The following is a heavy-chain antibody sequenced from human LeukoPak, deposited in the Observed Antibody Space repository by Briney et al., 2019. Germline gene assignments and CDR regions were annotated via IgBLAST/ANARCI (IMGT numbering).Heavy chain of an antibody. V-gene: IGHV4-4*02. Sequence: SETLSLTCSVSGDSIRSRNWWTWVRQTPEKGLEWIGEIYQTGSTNYNPSVESRVTISIDKSKHQFSLILNSVTAADTALYYCARGMWFDTLFSAFDVWGQGTMVSISS. D-gene: IGHD3-10*01. CDR2: IYQTGST. CDR3: ARGMWFDTLFSAFDV. CDR1: GDSIRSRNW. J-gene: IGHJ3*01.